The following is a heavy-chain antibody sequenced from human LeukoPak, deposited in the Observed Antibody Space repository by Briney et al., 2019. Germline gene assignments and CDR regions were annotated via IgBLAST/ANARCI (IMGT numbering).Heavy chain of an antibody. D-gene: IGHD6-19*01. V-gene: IGHV3-66*01. CDR3: ARCASSGWYGVRDYFDY. CDR2: IYSGDTT. CDR1: GFSVSSKY. J-gene: IGHJ4*02. Sequence: GGSLRLSCAASGFSVSSKYVSWVRQAPGKELEWVSLIYSGDTTYYADSVKGRFTISRDNSKNTLYLQMNSLRAEDTTVYYCARCASSGWYGVRDYFDYWGQGTLVTVSS.